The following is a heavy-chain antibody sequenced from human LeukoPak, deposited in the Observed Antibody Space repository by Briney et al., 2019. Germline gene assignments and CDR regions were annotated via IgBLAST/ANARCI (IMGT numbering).Heavy chain of an antibody. J-gene: IGHJ5*02. CDR3: AKEEVTMVTTGFDP. CDR2: ISYDGSNK. D-gene: IGHD4-17*01. CDR1: GFTLSSYG. V-gene: IGHV3-30*18. Sequence: GGSLRLSCAASGFTLSSYGMHWVRQAPGKGLEWVAVISYDGSNKYYADSVKGRFTISRDNSKDTLYLQMNSLRAEDTAVYYCAKEEVTMVTTGFDPWGQGTLVTVSS.